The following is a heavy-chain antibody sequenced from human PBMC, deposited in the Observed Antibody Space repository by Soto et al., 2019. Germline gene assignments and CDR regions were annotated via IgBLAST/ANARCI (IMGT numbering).Heavy chain of an antibody. V-gene: IGHV1-2*02. CDR1: GYTFTGYY. CDR2: INPNSGGT. D-gene: IGHD6-6*01. J-gene: IGHJ4*02. CDR3: ARGLAARPGLDY. Sequence: ASVKVSCKASGYTFTGYYMHWVRQAPGQGLEWMGWINPNSGGTNYAQKFQGRVTMTRDTYISTAYMELSRLRSYDTAVYYCARGLAARPGLDYWGQGTLVTVSS.